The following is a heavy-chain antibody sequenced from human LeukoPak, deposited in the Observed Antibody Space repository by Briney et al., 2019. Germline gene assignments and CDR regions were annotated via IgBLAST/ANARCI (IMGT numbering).Heavy chain of an antibody. D-gene: IGHD3-10*01. CDR1: GGSFSGYY. J-gene: IGHJ4*02. CDR2: INHSGST. V-gene: IGHV4-34*01. Sequence: SETLSLTCAVYGGSFSGYYWSWLRQPPGKGLEWIGEINHSGSTNYNPSLKRRVTISVDTSKNQFSLKVTSVTAAHTAVYYRARRRLSTMVRGIIPFDYWGQGTLVTVSS. CDR3: ARRRLSTMVRGIIPFDY.